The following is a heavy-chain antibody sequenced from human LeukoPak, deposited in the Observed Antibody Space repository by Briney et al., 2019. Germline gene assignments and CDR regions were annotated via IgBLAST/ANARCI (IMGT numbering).Heavy chain of an antibody. J-gene: IGHJ4*02. CDR2: ISSSSSTI. D-gene: IGHD3-22*01. Sequence: GGSLRLSCAASGFTFSSYSMNWVRQAPGKGLEWVSYISSSSSTIYYADSVKGRFTISRDNAKNSLYLQMNSLRAEDTAVYYCTRNYYDSSGYYYGFDYWGQGTLVTVSS. V-gene: IGHV3-48*04. CDR1: GFTFSSYS. CDR3: TRNYYDSSGYYYGFDY.